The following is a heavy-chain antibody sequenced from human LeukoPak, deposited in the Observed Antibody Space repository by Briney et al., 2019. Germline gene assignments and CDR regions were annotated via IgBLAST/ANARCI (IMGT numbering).Heavy chain of an antibody. D-gene: IGHD3-3*01. Sequence: GGSLRLSCPASGFTFSTYGMHWVRKAPGKGLEWVAVISYDGRNKYYADFVKGRFTISRDNSKNTLYLQMNSLRADDTAVYYCAKAADEYWSGNSGGLYYYYGMDVWGQGTTVIVSS. CDR3: AKAADEYWSGNSGGLYYYYGMDV. CDR2: ISYDGRNK. J-gene: IGHJ6*02. V-gene: IGHV3-30*18. CDR1: GFTFSTYG.